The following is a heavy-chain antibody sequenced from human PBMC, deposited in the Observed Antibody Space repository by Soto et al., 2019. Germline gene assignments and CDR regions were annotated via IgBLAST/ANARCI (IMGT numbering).Heavy chain of an antibody. Sequence: PEGSLRLSCAASGFTFSSYEMNWVRQAPGKGLEWVSYISSSGSTIYYADSVKGRFTISRDNAKNSLYLQMNSLRAEDTAVYYCGGTMVRGDPYYYGMDVWGQGTTVTAP. CDR3: GGTMVRGDPYYYGMDV. CDR2: ISSSGSTI. CDR1: GFTFSSYE. J-gene: IGHJ6*02. D-gene: IGHD3-10*01. V-gene: IGHV3-48*03.